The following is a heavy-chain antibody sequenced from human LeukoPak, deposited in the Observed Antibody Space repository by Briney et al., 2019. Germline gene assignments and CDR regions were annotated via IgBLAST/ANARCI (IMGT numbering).Heavy chain of an antibody. J-gene: IGHJ5*02. V-gene: IGHV4-39*07. Sequence: SETLSLTCAVSGGSISSNSYYWGWIRQPPGKGLEWIGSIYYSGSTNYNPSLKSRVTISVDTSKNQFSLKLSSVTAADTAVYYCARFPLLAYSSSYRRVWFDPWGQGTLVTVSS. CDR3: ARFPLLAYSSSYRRVWFDP. D-gene: IGHD6-13*01. CDR2: IYYSGST. CDR1: GGSISSNSYY.